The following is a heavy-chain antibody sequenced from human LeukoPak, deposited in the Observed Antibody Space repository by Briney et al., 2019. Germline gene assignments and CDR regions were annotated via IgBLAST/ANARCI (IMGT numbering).Heavy chain of an antibody. V-gene: IGHV3-30-3*01. J-gene: IGHJ4*02. CDR2: ISYDGSNK. Sequence: GGSLRLSCAASGFTFSSYAMHWVRQAPGKGLEWVAVISYDGSNKYYADSVKGRFTISRDNSKNTLYLQMNSLRAEDTAVYYCAKGLVGYYDSSGYFDYWGQGTLVTVSS. D-gene: IGHD3-22*01. CDR1: GFTFSSYA. CDR3: AKGLVGYYDSSGYFDY.